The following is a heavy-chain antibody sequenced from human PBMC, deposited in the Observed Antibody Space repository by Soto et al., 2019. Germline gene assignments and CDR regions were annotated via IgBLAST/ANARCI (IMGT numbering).Heavy chain of an antibody. J-gene: IGHJ5*02. V-gene: IGHV3-72*01. CDR2: SRDKAHGYST. CDR3: AREASVAALNWFDP. D-gene: IGHD6-6*01. CDR1: VFSLSDHY. Sequence: GGSLRLSCAASVFSLSDHYIDWVRQAPGKGLEWVGRSRDKAHGYSTEYAASVKGRFTTSRDDSKNSVLLQMNSLTPEDTAVYYCAREASVAALNWFDPWGQGTLVTVSS.